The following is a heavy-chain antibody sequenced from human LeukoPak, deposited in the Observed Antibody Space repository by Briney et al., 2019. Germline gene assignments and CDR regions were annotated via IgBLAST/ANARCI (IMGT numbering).Heavy chain of an antibody. D-gene: IGHD3-16*01. CDR2: FSGRGDST. CDR1: GFTLSSHA. V-gene: IGHV3-23*01. J-gene: IGHJ6*04. CDR3: AKHIWGSLVYYGMDV. Sequence: GGSLRLSCAASGFTLSSHAMSWVRQDPGKGLEWVSVFSGRGDSTYYAESVKGRFTISRDNSKNTLYLQMESLRAEDTAGYYCAKHIWGSLVYYGMDVWGKGTTVTVSS.